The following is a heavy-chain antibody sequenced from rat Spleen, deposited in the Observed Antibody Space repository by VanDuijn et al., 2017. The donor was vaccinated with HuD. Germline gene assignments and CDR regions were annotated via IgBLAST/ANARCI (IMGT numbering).Heavy chain of an antibody. D-gene: IGHD4-3*01. J-gene: IGHJ3*01. CDR1: GFTFSDFD. V-gene: IGHV5S23*01. Sequence: EVQLVESGGGLVQPGRSLKLSCAASGFTFSDFDMAWVRQAPAKGLEWVASITTGDDDTYYRDSVKGHFTISRDDEESTLYLQMDNLRSEDTATYFCTRLGGLRNWFAYWGQGTLVTVSS. CDR3: TRLGGLRNWFAY. CDR2: ITTGDDDT.